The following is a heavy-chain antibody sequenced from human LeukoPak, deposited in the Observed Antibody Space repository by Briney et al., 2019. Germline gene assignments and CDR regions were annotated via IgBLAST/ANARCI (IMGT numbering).Heavy chain of an antibody. CDR1: GFTFSSYA. CDR3: AREPTVTYFDY. CDR2: ISYDGSNE. D-gene: IGHD4-17*01. J-gene: IGHJ4*02. V-gene: IGHV3-30*04. Sequence: GGSLTLSCAASGFTFSSYAMHWVRQAPGKGLEWVAVISYDGSNEYYADSVKGRFTISRDNSKNTLYLQMNSLRAEDTAVYYCAREPTVTYFDYWGQGTLVTVSS.